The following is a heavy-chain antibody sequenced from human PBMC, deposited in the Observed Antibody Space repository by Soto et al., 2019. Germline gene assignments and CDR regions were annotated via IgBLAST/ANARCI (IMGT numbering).Heavy chain of an antibody. CDR2: IYYSGST. V-gene: IGHV4-59*01. CDR3: ARDDDYGGNSGFDY. J-gene: IGHJ4*02. D-gene: IGHD4-17*01. Sequence: SETLSLTCTVSGCSISSYYWSWIRQPPGKGLEWIGYIYYSGSTNYNPSLKSRVTISVDTSKNQFSLKLSSVTAADTAVYYCARDDDYGGNSGFDYWGQGTLVTVSS. CDR1: GCSISSYY.